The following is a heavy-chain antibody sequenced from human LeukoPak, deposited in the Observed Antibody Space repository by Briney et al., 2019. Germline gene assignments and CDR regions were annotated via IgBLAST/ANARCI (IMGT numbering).Heavy chain of an antibody. Sequence: GASVKVSCKASGYTFTSYGINWVRQAPGQGLEWMGWISAYNGNTDYAQKLQGRVSMTTDTSTSTAYMELRGLRSDDTAVYYCATLDELDYWGQGTLVTVSS. CDR3: ATLDELDY. J-gene: IGHJ4*02. CDR1: GYTFTSYG. CDR2: ISAYNGNT. V-gene: IGHV1-18*01. D-gene: IGHD5-24*01.